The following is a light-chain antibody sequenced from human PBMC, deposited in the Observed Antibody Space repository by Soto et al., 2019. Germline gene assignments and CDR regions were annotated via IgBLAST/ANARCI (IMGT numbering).Light chain of an antibody. CDR2: DVS. CDR1: TSDVGGYNY. CDR3: SSYASSSTVV. Sequence: QSVLTQPASVSGSPGQSITISCTVTTSDVGGYNYVSWYQQHPGKAPKLMIYDVSNRPSGVSNRFSGSKSGNTASLTISGLQADDEADFYCSSYASSSTVVFGGGTKVTVL. V-gene: IGLV2-14*03. J-gene: IGLJ2*01.